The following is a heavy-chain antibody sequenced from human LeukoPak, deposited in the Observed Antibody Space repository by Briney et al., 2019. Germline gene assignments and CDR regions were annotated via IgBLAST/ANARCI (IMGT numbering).Heavy chain of an antibody. D-gene: IGHD3-3*01. Sequence: ASVKVSCKASGYTFTSYGISWVRQAPGQGLEWMGWISAYNGNTNYAQKLQGRVTMTTDTSTSTAYMELRSLRSDDTAVYYCARGGDFWSGYSPSYFDYWGQGTLVTVSS. V-gene: IGHV1-18*01. CDR3: ARGGDFWSGYSPSYFDY. J-gene: IGHJ4*02. CDR1: GYTFTSYG. CDR2: ISAYNGNT.